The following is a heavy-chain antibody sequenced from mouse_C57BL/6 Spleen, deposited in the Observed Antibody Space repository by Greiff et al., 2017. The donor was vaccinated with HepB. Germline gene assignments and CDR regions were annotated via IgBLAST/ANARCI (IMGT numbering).Heavy chain of an antibody. Sequence: QVQLKESGAELVKPGASVKLSCKASGYTFTEYTIHWVKQRTGQGLEWIGWIYPGSGSIKYNEKFKDKATLTADKSSSTAYMELSRLTSEDSAVYFCARHGRIYYDDEDYFDCWGQGATLTVSS. V-gene: IGHV1-62-2*01. CDR3: ARHGRIYYDDEDYFDC. CDR2: IYPGSGSI. D-gene: IGHD2-4*01. J-gene: IGHJ2*01. CDR1: GYTFTEYT.